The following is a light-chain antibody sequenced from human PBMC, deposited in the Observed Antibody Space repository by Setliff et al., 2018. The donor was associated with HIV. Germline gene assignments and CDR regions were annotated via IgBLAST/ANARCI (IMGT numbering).Light chain of an antibody. J-gene: IGLJ1*01. V-gene: IGLV2-14*01. CDR2: EVT. CDR3: NPYANSGTRV. CDR1: SSDVGGYNY. Sequence: QSVMTQPASVSGSPGQSIIISCTGTSSDVGGYNYVSWYQQHPVKAPKLIIYEVTTRPSGVSYRFSGPKSVNTASLTISGLQTEDEADYYCNPYANSGTRVFGTGTKVTVL.